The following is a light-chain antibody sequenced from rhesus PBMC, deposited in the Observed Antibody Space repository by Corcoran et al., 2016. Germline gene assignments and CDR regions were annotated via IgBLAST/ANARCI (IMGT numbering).Light chain of an antibody. CDR3: QQYNNSLT. V-gene: IGKV3-42*02. CDR2: DAS. CDR1: QSVGSN. J-gene: IGKJ4*01. Sequence: ETVVTQSPATLSLSPGERATLSCRASQSVGSNLAWYQPHPGQAPKLLIYDASSRATGIPDRFSGSGSGTEFTLTISSLEPEDVGVYYCQQYNNSLTFGGGTKVEIK.